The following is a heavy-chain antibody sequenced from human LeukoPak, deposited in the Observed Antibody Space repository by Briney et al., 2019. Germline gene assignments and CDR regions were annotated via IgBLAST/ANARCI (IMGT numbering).Heavy chain of an antibody. D-gene: IGHD3-10*01. J-gene: IGHJ6*03. CDR2: SDPKSGAT. V-gene: IGHV1-2*02. Sequence: ASVKVSCKTSGYTFTSYYIHWLRQAPGQRFEWMGWSDPKSGATKYEHFQGRVTMTRDTSISTAYMELSRLRSDDTAVYYCARLSGAGFSYYYYMDVWGKGTTVTVSS. CDR3: ARLSGAGFSYYYYMDV. CDR1: GYTFTSYY.